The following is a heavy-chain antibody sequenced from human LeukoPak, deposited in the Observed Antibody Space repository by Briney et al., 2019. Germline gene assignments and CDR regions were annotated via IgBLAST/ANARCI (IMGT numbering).Heavy chain of an antibody. V-gene: IGHV4-59*01. CDR3: ARVFRYCSSTSCFKGPYYYYMDV. D-gene: IGHD2-2*01. J-gene: IGHJ6*03. CDR2: IYYSGST. Sequence: SETLSLTCTVSGGSISSYYWSWIRQPPGKGLEWIGYIYYSGSTNYNPSLKSRVTISVDTSKNQFSLKLSSVTAADTAVYYCARVFRYCSSTSCFKGPYYYYMDVWGKGTTVTVSS. CDR1: GGSISSYY.